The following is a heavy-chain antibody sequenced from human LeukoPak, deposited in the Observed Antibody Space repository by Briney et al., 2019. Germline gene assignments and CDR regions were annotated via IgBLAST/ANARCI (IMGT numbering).Heavy chain of an antibody. CDR2: IKSKTDGGTT. J-gene: IGHJ4*02. Sequence: GGSLRLSCAASGFTFTNAWMNWVRQAPGKGLEWVGRIKSKTDGGTTAYAAPVKGRFTISRDDSKNTLYLQMNSLKTEDTAVYYCTTTPTKYYDFWSAYNDYWGQGTLVTVSS. CDR3: TTTPTKYYDFWSAYNDY. CDR1: GFTFTNAW. V-gene: IGHV3-15*07. D-gene: IGHD3-3*01.